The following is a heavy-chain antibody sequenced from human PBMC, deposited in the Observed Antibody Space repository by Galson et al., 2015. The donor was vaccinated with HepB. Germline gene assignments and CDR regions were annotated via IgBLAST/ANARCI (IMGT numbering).Heavy chain of an antibody. CDR3: AKVARFLEWLLEPFDY. CDR1: GFTFSSYG. V-gene: IGHV3-30*18. D-gene: IGHD3-3*01. Sequence: SLRLSCAASGFTFSSYGMHWVRQAPGKGLEWVAVISYDGSNKYYADSVKGRFTISRDNSKNTLYLQMNSLRAEDTAVYYCAKVARFLEWLLEPFDYWGQGTLVTVSS. J-gene: IGHJ4*02. CDR2: ISYDGSNK.